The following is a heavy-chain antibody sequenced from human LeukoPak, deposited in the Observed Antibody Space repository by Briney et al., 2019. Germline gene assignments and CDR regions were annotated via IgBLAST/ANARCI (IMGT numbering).Heavy chain of an antibody. Sequence: GRSLRLSCAPSGFTFSRHGMHWVRQAPGKGLEWVAIISNDGSRKYYAHSVEGRFTISRDNSKNSLYLQMNSLRAEDTAVYFCARDLEDYNNYGEMAIWGQGTLVTVSS. CDR2: ISNDGSRK. V-gene: IGHV3-30*03. CDR3: ARDLEDYNNYGEMAI. J-gene: IGHJ4*02. CDR1: GFTFSRHG. D-gene: IGHD4-11*01.